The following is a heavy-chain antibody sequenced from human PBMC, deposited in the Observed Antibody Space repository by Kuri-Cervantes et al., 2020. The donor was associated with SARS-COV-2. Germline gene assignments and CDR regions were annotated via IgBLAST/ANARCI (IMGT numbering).Heavy chain of an antibody. D-gene: IGHD3-10*01. CDR2: ISGSGSYI. Sequence: GGSLRLSCTASGFSLSRYTMNWVRQAPGKALEWVSSISGSGSYIYYADSVKGRFTISRDNAKNSLYLQMNSLRAEDTAVYYCARDHWFGELLSSPLFDYWGQGTLVTVSS. CDR1: GFSLSRYT. V-gene: IGHV3-21*01. J-gene: IGHJ4*02. CDR3: ARDHWFGELLSSPLFDY.